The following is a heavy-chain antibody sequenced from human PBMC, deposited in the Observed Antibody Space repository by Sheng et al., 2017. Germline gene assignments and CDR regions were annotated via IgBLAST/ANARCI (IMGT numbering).Heavy chain of an antibody. V-gene: IGHV3-30*18. D-gene: IGHD3-10*01. CDR1: GFALNNYG. J-gene: IGHJ5*02. CDR3: AKEAGVTVPRGVTDNWFDT. CDR2: ISYDGKVA. Sequence: QVQLVESGGDVVQPGRSLRLSCTASGFALNNYGMHWVRQSPGKGLEWMAVISYDGKVAHYADSVKGRFTISRDNSRNTLYLQVNSLRAEDTAIYYCAKEAGVTVPRGVTDNWFDTWGQGTLVTVSS.